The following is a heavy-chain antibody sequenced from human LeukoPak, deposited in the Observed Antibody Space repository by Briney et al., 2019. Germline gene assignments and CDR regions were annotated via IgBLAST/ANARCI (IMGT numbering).Heavy chain of an antibody. D-gene: IGHD1-14*01. J-gene: IGHJ4*02. V-gene: IGHV3-21*06. CDR2: IGPTGSDR. CDR1: GLTFSTSG. Sequence: GGSLRLSCTASGLTFSTSGFNWVRQAPGKGLEWVASIGPTGSDRYHADSIKGRFTISRDNANDFLYLQMNSLRAEDTAVYYCATETNGRHYDYWGQGTLLTVSS. CDR3: ATETNGRHYDY.